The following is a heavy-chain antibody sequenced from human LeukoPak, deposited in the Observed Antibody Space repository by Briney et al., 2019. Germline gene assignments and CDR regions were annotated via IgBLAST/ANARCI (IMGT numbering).Heavy chain of an antibody. Sequence: PGGSLRLSCAASGFSFGVHAMTWVRQAPGKGPEWVATIGGPAETFYADSVKGRFIISRDNSRNSLYLQMNSLRAEDSALYYCAKDWTSHNGVYDCLDFWGQGTQATVSS. CDR3: AKDWTSHNGVYDCLDF. CDR2: IGGPAET. J-gene: IGHJ4*02. V-gene: IGHV3-23*01. D-gene: IGHD3-16*01. CDR1: GFSFGVHA.